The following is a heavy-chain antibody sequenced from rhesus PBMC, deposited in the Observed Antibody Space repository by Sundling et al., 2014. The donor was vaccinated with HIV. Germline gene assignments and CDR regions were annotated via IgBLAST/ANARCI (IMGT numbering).Heavy chain of an antibody. J-gene: IGHJ6*01. CDR1: GASISSYH. CDR3: ARQPYYEDDYGYYYPKGLDS. CDR2: IYGSGSST. D-gene: IGHD3-9*01. V-gene: IGHV4-169*01. Sequence: QVHLQESGPGVVKPSETLSLTCAVSGASISSYHWSWIRQAPGKGLEWIGYIYGSGSSTTYNPSLKSRVTLSLDTSKNQFSLKLSSVTAADTAVYYCARQPYYEDDYGYYYPKGLDSWGQGVVVTVSS.